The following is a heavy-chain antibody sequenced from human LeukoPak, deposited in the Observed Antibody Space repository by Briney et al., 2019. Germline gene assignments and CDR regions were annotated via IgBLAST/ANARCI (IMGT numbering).Heavy chain of an antibody. J-gene: IGHJ4*02. Sequence: GGSLRLSCAVSGITLSNYGMSWVGKAPGKGLEWVAGVSGSGGGTNYADSVKGRFTVSRDNSKNTLYLQMKSLRAENTAVYFCAKRGVVIRVILVGFYKEAYYFDSWGQGALVTVSS. CDR1: GITLSNYG. CDR2: VSGSGGGT. V-gene: IGHV3-23*01. D-gene: IGHD3-22*01. CDR3: AKRGVVIRVILVGFYKEAYYFDS.